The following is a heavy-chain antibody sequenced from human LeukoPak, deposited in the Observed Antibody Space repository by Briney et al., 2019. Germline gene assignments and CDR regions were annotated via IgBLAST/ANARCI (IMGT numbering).Heavy chain of an antibody. D-gene: IGHD2-2*02. J-gene: IGHJ4*02. CDR2: IWYDGSHI. CDR3: ARDFYTGHFDY. CDR1: GFSFSSYG. V-gene: IGHV3-33*01. Sequence: GGSLRLSCAASGFSFSSYGFHWVRQAPGKGLEWIAVIWYDGSHIFYADSVQGRFTITRDNFKNTLYLQMNGLRAEDTAVYYCARDFYTGHFDYWGQGTLVTVSS.